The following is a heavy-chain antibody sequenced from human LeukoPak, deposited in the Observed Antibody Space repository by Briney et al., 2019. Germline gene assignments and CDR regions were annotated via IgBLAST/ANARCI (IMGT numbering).Heavy chain of an antibody. V-gene: IGHV1-46*01. CDR3: ARDSSGYWYYFDY. J-gene: IGHJ4*02. CDR2: INPSGGST. CDR1: GGTFSSYA. D-gene: IGHD3-22*01. Sequence: ASVKVSCKASGGTFSSYAISWVRQAPGQGLEWMGIINPSGGSTSYAQKFQGRVTMTRDTSTSTVYMELSSLRSEDTAVYYCARDSSGYWYYFDYWGQGTLVTVSS.